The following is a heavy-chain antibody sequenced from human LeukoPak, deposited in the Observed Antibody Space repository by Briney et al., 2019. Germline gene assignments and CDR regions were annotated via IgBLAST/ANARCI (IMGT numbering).Heavy chain of an antibody. J-gene: IGHJ4*02. CDR1: GGTFSSYA. CDR2: IIPIFGTA. CDR3: ARAKTVLRYFDWLYPDY. D-gene: IGHD3-9*01. Sequence: ASVKVSCKASGGTFSSYAISWVRQAPGQGLEWMGGIIPIFGTANYAQKFQGRVTITADESTSTAYMELSSLRSEDTAMYYCARAKTVLRYFDWLYPDYWGQGTLVTVSS. V-gene: IGHV1-69*13.